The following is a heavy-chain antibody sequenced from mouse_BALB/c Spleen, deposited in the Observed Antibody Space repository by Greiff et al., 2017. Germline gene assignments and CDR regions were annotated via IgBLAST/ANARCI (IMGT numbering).Heavy chain of an antibody. J-gene: IGHJ3*01. CDR3: ARSMITPAWFAY. Sequence: VQLQQSGAELVRPGTSVKISCKASGYTFTNYWLGWVKQRPGHGLEWIGDIYPGGGYTNYNEKFKGKATLTADTSSSTAYMQLSSLTSEDSALYFCARSMITPAWFAYWGQGTLVTVSA. D-gene: IGHD2-4*01. CDR1: GYTFTNYW. V-gene: IGHV1-63*02. CDR2: IYPGGGYT.